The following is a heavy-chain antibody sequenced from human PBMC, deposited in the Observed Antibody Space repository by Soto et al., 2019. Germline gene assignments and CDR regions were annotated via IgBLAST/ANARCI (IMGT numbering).Heavy chain of an antibody. D-gene: IGHD6-13*01. Sequence: QVQLQESGPGLVKPSETLSLTCTVSGGSISSYYWSWIRQPPGKGLEWIGYIYYSGSTNYNPSLKSRVTISVDTSKNQFSLKLSSVTAADTAVYYCARATWAAAFGNYYYYIDVWGKRTTVTVSS. V-gene: IGHV4-59*01. CDR2: IYYSGST. CDR1: GGSISSYY. J-gene: IGHJ6*03. CDR3: ARATWAAAFGNYYYYIDV.